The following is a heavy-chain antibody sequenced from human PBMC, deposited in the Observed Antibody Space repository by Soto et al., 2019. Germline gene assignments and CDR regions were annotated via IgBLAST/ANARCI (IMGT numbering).Heavy chain of an antibody. D-gene: IGHD2-15*01. Sequence: QVQLVQSGAEVKKPGASVKVSCKASGYTFTSYGISWVRQAPGQGLEWMGWISAYNGNTNYAQKLQGRVTITTDTSTSTAYMELRSLRSDDTAVYYCARSNGKRVVAAHYYGMDVWGQGTTVTVSS. CDR3: ARSNGKRVVAAHYYGMDV. V-gene: IGHV1-18*04. CDR2: ISAYNGNT. J-gene: IGHJ6*02. CDR1: GYTFTSYG.